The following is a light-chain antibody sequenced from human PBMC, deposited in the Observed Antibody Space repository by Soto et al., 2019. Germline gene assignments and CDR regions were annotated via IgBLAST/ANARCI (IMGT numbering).Light chain of an antibody. CDR1: QSLLYRSTNKNY. V-gene: IGKV4-1*01. J-gene: IGKJ4*01. CDR3: QRYYNTPLT. CDR2: WAS. Sequence: DILMTQSPESLTVSVGERATINCKSSQSLLYRSTNKNYLAWYQQKPGQPPKLLIYWASTRESGVPDRFSGSVSGTDFTLTITNVQSEDVAVYYCQRYYNTPLTFGGGTKVEIK.